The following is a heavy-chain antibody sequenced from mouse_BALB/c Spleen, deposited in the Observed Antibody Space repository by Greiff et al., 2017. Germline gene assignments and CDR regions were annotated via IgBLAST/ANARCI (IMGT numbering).Heavy chain of an antibody. CDR3: TKQGGNYDYYAMDY. CDR2: IYPSDSYT. CDR1: GYTFTSYW. Sequence: QVQLQQPGAELVRPGASVKLSCKASGYTFTSYWINWVKQRPGQGLEWIGNIYPSDSYTNCNQKFKDKATLTVDKSSSTAYMQLSSPTSEDSAVYYCTKQGGNYDYYAMDYWGQGTSVTVSS. J-gene: IGHJ4*01. D-gene: IGHD2-1*01. V-gene: IGHV1-69*02.